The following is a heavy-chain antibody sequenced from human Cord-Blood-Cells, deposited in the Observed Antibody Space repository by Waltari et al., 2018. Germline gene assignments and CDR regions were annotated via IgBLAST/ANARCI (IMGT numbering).Heavy chain of an antibody. D-gene: IGHD7-27*01. CDR2: INHSGST. V-gene: IGHV4-34*01. CDR1: GGSLSGYY. J-gene: IGHJ4*02. Sequence: QVQLQPWGARLLKPSETLSITCAVYGGSLSGYYWSWIRQPPVKGLEWSGEINHSGSTNYNPSRKRRVTISVATSKHQFFTKLSSVTAADTAVYYCAIGANWGASNVDYRGQGALVTVSS. CDR3: AIGANWGASNVDY.